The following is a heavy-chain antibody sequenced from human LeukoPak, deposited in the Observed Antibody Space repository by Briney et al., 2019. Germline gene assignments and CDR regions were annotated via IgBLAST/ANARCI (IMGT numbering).Heavy chain of an antibody. D-gene: IGHD6-13*01. Sequence: GGSLRLSCAASGFTFSSYAMSWVRQAPGKGLEWVSAISGSGGSTYYADSVKGRFTISRDNSKNTLYLQMNSLRAEDTALYYCAKDIAAAGTGWYYYYGMDVWGQGTTVTVSS. CDR2: ISGSGGST. CDR3: AKDIAAAGTGWYYYYGMDV. V-gene: IGHV3-23*01. J-gene: IGHJ6*02. CDR1: GFTFSSYA.